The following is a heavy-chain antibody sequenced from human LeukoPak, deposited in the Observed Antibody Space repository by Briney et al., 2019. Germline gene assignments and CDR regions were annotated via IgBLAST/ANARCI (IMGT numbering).Heavy chain of an antibody. CDR3: ARDRFNYYDSSGYYFSGWVADY. Sequence: GGSLRLSCAAAGFTVSSNYTSWVRQAPGKGLEWVSVIYSGGSTYYADSVKGRFTISRDNSKNTLYLQMNSLRAEDTAVYYCARDRFNYYDSSGYYFSGWVADYWGQGTLVTVSS. CDR2: IYSGGST. D-gene: IGHD3-22*01. CDR1: GFTVSSNY. V-gene: IGHV3-66*02. J-gene: IGHJ4*02.